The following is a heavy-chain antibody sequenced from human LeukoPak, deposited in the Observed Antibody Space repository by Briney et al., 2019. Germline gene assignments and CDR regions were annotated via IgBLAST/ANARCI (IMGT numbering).Heavy chain of an antibody. Sequence: GGSLRLSCEASGFPFSSYEMNWVRQAPGKGLEWVSYISTSGSTIYYADSVKGRFTISRDNSKNTLYLQLNSLSAEDTALYYCSRALCSSTSCYATYWYFDLWGRGTLVTASS. V-gene: IGHV3-48*03. J-gene: IGHJ2*01. D-gene: IGHD2-2*01. CDR3: SRALCSSTSCYATYWYFDL. CDR2: ISTSGSTI. CDR1: GFPFSSYE.